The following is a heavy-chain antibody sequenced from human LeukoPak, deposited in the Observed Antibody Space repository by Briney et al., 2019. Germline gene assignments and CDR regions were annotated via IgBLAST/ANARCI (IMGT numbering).Heavy chain of an antibody. CDR2: IYSGDNT. J-gene: IGHJ6*03. Sequence: PGGSLRLSCAASGFTVSSNYMSWVRQAPGKGLEWVSVIYSGDNTYYADSVKGRFTISRDNAKNSLYLQMNSLRAEDTAVYYCARGGANGYKTGYYYYMDVWGKGTTVTISS. CDR3: ARGGANGYKTGYYYYMDV. D-gene: IGHD5-24*01. V-gene: IGHV3-53*01. CDR1: GFTVSSNY.